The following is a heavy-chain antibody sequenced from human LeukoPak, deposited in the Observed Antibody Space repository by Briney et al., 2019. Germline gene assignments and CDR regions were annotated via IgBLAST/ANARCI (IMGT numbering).Heavy chain of an antibody. Sequence: PGGSLRLSCAASGFTFSSYAMSWVRQAPGKGLEGVSAISGSGGSTYYADSVKGRFTISRDNSKNTLYLQLNRLRAEDTAVYYCAKDSSRWFGEFDYWGQGTLVTVSS. V-gene: IGHV3-23*01. CDR3: AKDSSRWFGEFDY. D-gene: IGHD3-10*01. J-gene: IGHJ4*02. CDR2: ISGSGGST. CDR1: GFTFSSYA.